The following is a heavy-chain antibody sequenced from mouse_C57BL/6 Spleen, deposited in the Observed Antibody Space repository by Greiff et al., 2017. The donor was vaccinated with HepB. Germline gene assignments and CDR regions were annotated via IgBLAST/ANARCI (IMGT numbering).Heavy chain of an antibody. CDR2: INYDGSST. CDR1: GFTFSDYY. V-gene: IGHV5-16*01. CDR3: AREGYGNCYAMDY. Sequence: EVQLVESEGGLVQPGSSMKLSCTASGFTFSDYYMAWVRQVPEKGLEWVANINYDGSSTYYLDSLKSRFIISRDNAKNILYLQMSSLKSEDTATYYCAREGYGNCYAMDYWGQGTSVTVSS. D-gene: IGHD2-1*01. J-gene: IGHJ4*01.